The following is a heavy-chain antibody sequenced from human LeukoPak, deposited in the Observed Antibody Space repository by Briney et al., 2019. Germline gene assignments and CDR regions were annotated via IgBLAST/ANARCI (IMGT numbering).Heavy chain of an antibody. J-gene: IGHJ4*02. CDR1: GGSISSSSYY. CDR2: IYYSGST. V-gene: IGHV4-39*07. CDR3: ARDKSLDH. Sequence: SETLSLTCTVSGGSISSSSYYWGWIRQPPGKGLEWIGSIYYSGSTYYNPSLKSRVTISVDRSKNQFSLKLSSVTAADTAVYYCARDKSLDHWGQGTLVTVSS.